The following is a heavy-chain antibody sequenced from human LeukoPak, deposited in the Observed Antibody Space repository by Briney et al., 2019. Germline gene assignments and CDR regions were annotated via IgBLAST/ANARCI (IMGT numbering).Heavy chain of an antibody. CDR3: ARDANSYQLLSVGAFDI. V-gene: IGHV3-23*01. Sequence: GGSLRLSCAVSGFMFSQHTMSWVRQAPGKRLEWVSSISGSGDATRYADSVMGRFTISRDNAKNTLSLQMNSLRAEDTAVYYCARDANSYQLLSVGAFDIWGQGTMVTVSS. D-gene: IGHD2-2*01. CDR2: ISGSGDAT. CDR1: GFMFSQHT. J-gene: IGHJ3*02.